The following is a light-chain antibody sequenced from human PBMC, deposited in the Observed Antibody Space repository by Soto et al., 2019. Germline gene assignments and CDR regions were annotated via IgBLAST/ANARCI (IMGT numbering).Light chain of an antibody. CDR1: QGISSY. Sequence: DIQLTQSPSFLSASVGARVTITCRASQGISSYLAWYQQKPGKAPKLLIYKASSLKSGVPSRFSGSGSGTEFTLTISSLQPDDFATYYCQQYDTYWTFGQGTKVDI. J-gene: IGKJ1*01. CDR2: KAS. V-gene: IGKV1-5*03. CDR3: QQYDTYWT.